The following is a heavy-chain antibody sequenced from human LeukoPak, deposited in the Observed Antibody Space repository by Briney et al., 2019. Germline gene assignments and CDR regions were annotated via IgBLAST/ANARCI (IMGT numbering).Heavy chain of an antibody. V-gene: IGHV4-30-2*01. D-gene: IGHD2-15*01. CDR1: GGSISSGGYY. J-gene: IGHJ6*02. Sequence: SETLSLTCTVSGGSISSGGYYWSWIRQPPGKGLEWIGYIYHSGSTYYNPSLKSRVTISVDRSKNQFSLKLSSVTAADTAVYYCARRHCSGGSCYYYGMDVWGQGTTVTVSS. CDR3: ARRHCSGGSCYYYGMDV. CDR2: IYHSGST.